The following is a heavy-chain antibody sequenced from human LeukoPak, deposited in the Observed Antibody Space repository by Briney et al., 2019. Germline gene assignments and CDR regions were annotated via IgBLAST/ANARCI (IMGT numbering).Heavy chain of an antibody. CDR1: VFTFSSSW. V-gene: IGHV3-7*01. Sequence: PGGSLRLSCAASVFTFSSSWMSWVRQAPGKGLEWVANIIQDGSAKYYVDSVKGRFTISRDDAKNSLDLQMNSLRAEDAAVYYCARDLFSCSSTSCYVYWGQGTLVTVSS. CDR2: IIQDGSAK. J-gene: IGHJ4*02. D-gene: IGHD2-2*01. CDR3: ARDLFSCSSTSCYVY.